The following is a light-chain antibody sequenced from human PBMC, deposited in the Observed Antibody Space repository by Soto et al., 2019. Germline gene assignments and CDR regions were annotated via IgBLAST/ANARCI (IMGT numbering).Light chain of an antibody. CDR2: GAS. J-gene: IGKJ4*01. CDR3: QQYNNWPPLT. V-gene: IGKV3-15*01. CDR1: QSVSSN. Sequence: EIVMTQSPATLSVSPGERATLSCRASQSVSSNLAWYQQKPGQAPRLLIYGASTRATGIPARFSGSGSGTEFTLTISRLQSEDFAVYYCQQYNNWPPLTFGGGKKVEIK.